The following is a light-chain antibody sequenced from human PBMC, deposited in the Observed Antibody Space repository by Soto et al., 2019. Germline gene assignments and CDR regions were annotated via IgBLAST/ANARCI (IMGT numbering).Light chain of an antibody. J-gene: IGKJ2*01. V-gene: IGKV1-5*03. CDR1: QSVSNW. CDR2: KAS. CDR3: QQYNSYPYT. Sequence: DIQMTQSPSTLSASVGDRVTITCRASQSVSNWLAWYQQRPGKAPNLLIYKASSLEIGVPSRFSGSGSGTDFTLTISSLQPDDFATYYCQQYNSYPYTFVQGTKLEIK.